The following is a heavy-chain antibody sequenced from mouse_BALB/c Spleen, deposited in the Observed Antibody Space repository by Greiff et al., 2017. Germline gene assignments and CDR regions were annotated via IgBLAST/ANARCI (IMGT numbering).Heavy chain of an antibody. CDR2: INPSTGYT. J-gene: IGHJ2*01. D-gene: IGHD2-1*01. CDR3: ARGIYGNYDY. CDR1: GYTFTSYW. Sequence: QVQLKQSGAELAKPGASVKMSCKASGYTFTSYWMHWVKQRPGQGLEWIGYINPSTGYTEYNQKFKDKATLTADKSSSTAYMQLSSLTSEDSAVYYCARGIYGNYDYWGQGTTLTVSS. V-gene: IGHV1-7*01.